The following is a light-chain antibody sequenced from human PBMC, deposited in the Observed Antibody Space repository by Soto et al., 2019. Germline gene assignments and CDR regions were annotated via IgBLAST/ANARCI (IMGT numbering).Light chain of an antibody. CDR3: QQFGSSIPHT. CDR1: QVIGSRY. V-gene: IGKV3-20*01. Sequence: DIVMTQSAGTLYLSPGERATISCRASQVIGSRYLAWYHQKSGQAPRLLIYGASSRATGIPDRFSGSGSGTDFTLTISRLQPEDFGVYYCQQFGSSIPHTFGQGTKVDIK. CDR2: GAS. J-gene: IGKJ2*01.